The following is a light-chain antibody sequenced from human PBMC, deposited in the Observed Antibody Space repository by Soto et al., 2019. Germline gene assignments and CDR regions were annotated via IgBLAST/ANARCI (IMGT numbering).Light chain of an antibody. CDR1: QSVSSY. CDR3: QQRSNWLT. J-gene: IGKJ5*01. V-gene: IGKV3-11*01. CDR2: DAS. Sequence: EIVLTQSPATLSLSPGERATLSCRASQSVSSYLGWYQQKPGQAPRLLIYDASNRATGIPARFSGSGSGTDFTLTIRSLEPRDFAGDYCQQRSNWLTFGQGTRLEIK.